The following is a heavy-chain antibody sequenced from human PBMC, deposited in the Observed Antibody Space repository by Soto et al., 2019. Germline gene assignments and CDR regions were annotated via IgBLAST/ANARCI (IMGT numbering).Heavy chain of an antibody. V-gene: IGHV1-2*04. Sequence: QVQLVQSGPEVKQPGASVKVSCKASGYTFAAYYIHWLRQAPGQGLEWMGWINPNTGGTKYSQNFQGWVTMTGDTSIATAYMELSNLKSDDTAVYYCARSYISSSYWFDPWGQGTLVTVST. CDR1: GYTFAAYY. J-gene: IGHJ5*02. CDR3: ARSYISSSYWFDP. D-gene: IGHD6-6*01. CDR2: INPNTGGT.